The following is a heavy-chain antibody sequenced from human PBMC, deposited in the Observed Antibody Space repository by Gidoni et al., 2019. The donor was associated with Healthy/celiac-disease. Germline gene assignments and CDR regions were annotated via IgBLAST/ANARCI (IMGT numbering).Heavy chain of an antibody. CDR2: ISYDGSNK. J-gene: IGHJ4*02. CDR3: ARGSTYYDILTGYYRSGGGFDY. V-gene: IGHV3-30-3*01. D-gene: IGHD3-9*01. CDR1: GFTFSSYA. Sequence: QVPLVESGGGVVQPGRSLRLSCAASGFTFSSYAMHWVRQAPGKGLEWVAVISYDGSNKYYADSVKGRFTISRDNSKNTLYLQMNSLRAEDTAVYYCARGSTYYDILTGYYRSGGGFDYWGQGTLVTVSS.